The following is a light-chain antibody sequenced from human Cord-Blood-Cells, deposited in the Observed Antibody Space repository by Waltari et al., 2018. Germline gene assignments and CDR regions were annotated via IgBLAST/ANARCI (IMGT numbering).Light chain of an antibody. CDR3: QQSYSTPMYT. J-gene: IGKJ2*01. CDR2: AAS. V-gene: IGKV1-39*01. Sequence: DIQMTQSPSSLSASVGDRVTITCRASQSISRYLNGYQQKPGKAPKLLIYAASSLQSGVPSRFSGSGSGTDFTLTISSLQPEDFATYYCQQSYSTPMYTFGQGTKLESK. CDR1: QSISRY.